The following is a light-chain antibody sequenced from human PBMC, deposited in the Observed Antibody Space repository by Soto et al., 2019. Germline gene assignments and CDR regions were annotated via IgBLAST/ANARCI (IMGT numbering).Light chain of an antibody. CDR2: EGS. Sequence: QSALTQPASVSGSPGQSITISCTGTRSDVGTYNLVSWYQQHPGKAPKLMIYEGSKGPSGVSNRFSGSTSGNTASLTISGLQAEDEADYYCCSYAGSRSYVIFGGGTKLTVL. CDR1: RSDVGTYNL. CDR3: CSYAGSRSYVI. V-gene: IGLV2-23*01. J-gene: IGLJ2*01.